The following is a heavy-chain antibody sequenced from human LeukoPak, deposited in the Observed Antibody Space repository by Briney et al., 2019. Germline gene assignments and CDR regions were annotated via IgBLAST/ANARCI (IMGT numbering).Heavy chain of an antibody. Sequence: GGSLRLSCAASGFTFSSYSMNWVRQAPGKGLEWVSYISSSSSTIYYADSVKGRFTISRDNAKNSLYLQMNSLRAEDTAVYYCARSVTTKYWGQGTLVTVSS. D-gene: IGHD4-17*01. J-gene: IGHJ4*02. V-gene: IGHV3-48*01. CDR2: ISSSSSTI. CDR3: ARSVTTKY. CDR1: GFTFSSYS.